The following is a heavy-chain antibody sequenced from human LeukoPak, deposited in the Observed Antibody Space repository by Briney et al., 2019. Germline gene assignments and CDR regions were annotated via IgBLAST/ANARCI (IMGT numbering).Heavy chain of an antibody. CDR3: VRISTAVAGADY. CDR1: GSTFSSSW. J-gene: IGHJ4*02. CDR2: IKQDGSEK. V-gene: IGHV3-7*01. D-gene: IGHD6-19*01. Sequence: PGGSLRLSCAASGSTFSSSWMSWVRQAPGKGLEWVANIKQDGSEKYYVESVKGRFTISRDNTKNSLYLQMDSLTAEDTAVYYCVRISTAVAGADYWGQGTLVTVSS.